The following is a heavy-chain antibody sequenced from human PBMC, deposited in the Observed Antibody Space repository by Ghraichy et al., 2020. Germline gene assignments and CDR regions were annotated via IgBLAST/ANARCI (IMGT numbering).Heavy chain of an antibody. J-gene: IGHJ6*02. D-gene: IGHD1-14*01. Sequence: GGSLRLSCVGSGFTFSNYRLNWVRQAPGKGLEWISYISGVSGVSSTGSPIYYADSVRGRFTISRNNAENSLYLDMNSLSDEDSGVYFCARLSRGNLKGNYYYYGMDVWGQGTTVIVSS. CDR1: GFTFSNYR. CDR2: ISGVSGVSSTGSPI. V-gene: IGHV3-48*02. CDR3: ARLSRGNLKGNYYYYGMDV.